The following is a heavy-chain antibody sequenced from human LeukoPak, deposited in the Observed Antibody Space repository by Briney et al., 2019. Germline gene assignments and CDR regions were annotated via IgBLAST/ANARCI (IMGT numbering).Heavy chain of an antibody. CDR1: GFTFSSYG. Sequence: PGGSLRLSCAASGFTFSSYGMSWVRQAPGKGLEWVSGIIGSGGSTYYADSVKGRFTISKDNSKNTLFLQVNSLRAEDTAMYYCAKDHRTAVPGTDFDYWGQGTLVTVSS. CDR3: AKDHRTAVPGTDFDY. V-gene: IGHV3-23*01. CDR2: IIGSGGST. J-gene: IGHJ4*02. D-gene: IGHD6-19*01.